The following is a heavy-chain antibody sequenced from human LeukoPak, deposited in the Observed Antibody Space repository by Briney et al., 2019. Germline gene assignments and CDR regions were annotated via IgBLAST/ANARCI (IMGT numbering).Heavy chain of an antibody. Sequence: GSLRLSCSASGFTFCRYWMQWVRQAPGKGLEWVANIKQDGSEKYYVDSVKGRFTISRDNAKNSLYLQMNSLRVEDTAVYYCARRYFDYWGQGTLVTVSS. CDR1: GFTFCRYW. J-gene: IGHJ4*02. CDR3: ARRYFDY. CDR2: IKQDGSEK. V-gene: IGHV3-7*01.